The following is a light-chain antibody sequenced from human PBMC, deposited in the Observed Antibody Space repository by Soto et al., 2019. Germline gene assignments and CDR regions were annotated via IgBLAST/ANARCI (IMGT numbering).Light chain of an antibody. CDR3: QQYDNLPYS. Sequence: DIQMTQSPSSLSASVGDRVTITCQASQDISNYLNWYQQKPGKAPKLLIYDASNLETGVPSRFSGSGSGIDFTFTISSLQPEDFATYYCQQYDNLPYSFGLGTKLEIK. CDR2: DAS. J-gene: IGKJ2*01. V-gene: IGKV1-33*01. CDR1: QDISNY.